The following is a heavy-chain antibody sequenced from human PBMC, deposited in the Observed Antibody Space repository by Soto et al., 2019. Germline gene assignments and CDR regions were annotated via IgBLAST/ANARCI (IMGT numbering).Heavy chain of an antibody. J-gene: IGHJ5*02. CDR1: GGTFSSYA. CDR2: IIPIFGTA. V-gene: IGHV1-69*13. CDR3: ASSLDGYNSVYWFDP. Sequence: ASVKVSCKASGGTFSSYAISWVRQAPGQGLEWMGGIIPIFGTANYAQKFQGRVTITADESTSTAYMELSSLRSEDTAVYYCASSLDGYNSVYWFDPWGQGTLVTVSS. D-gene: IGHD5-12*01.